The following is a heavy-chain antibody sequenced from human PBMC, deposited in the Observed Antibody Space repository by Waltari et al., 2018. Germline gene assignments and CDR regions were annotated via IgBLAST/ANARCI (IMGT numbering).Heavy chain of an antibody. CDR3: AKDGDGSGSYYGY. CDR1: GFTFSSYA. CDR2: ISWNSGSI. D-gene: IGHD3-10*01. J-gene: IGHJ4*02. V-gene: IGHV3-9*01. Sequence: EVQLVESGGGLVQPGGSLRLSCAASGFTFSSYAMSWVRQAPGKGLEWDSGISWNSGSIGYADSVKGRFTISRDNAKNSLYLQMNSLRAEDTALYYCAKDGDGSGSYYGYWGQGTLVTVSS.